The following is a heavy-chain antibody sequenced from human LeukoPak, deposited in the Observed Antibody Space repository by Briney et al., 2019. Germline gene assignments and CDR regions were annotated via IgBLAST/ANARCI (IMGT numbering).Heavy chain of an antibody. CDR1: GFTFSSYA. D-gene: IGHD2-2*01. CDR3: ARGLPGVQAANRNWFDP. J-gene: IGHJ5*02. Sequence: GRSLRLSCAASGFTFSSYAMHWVRQAPGKGLEWVAVISYDGSNKYYADSVKGRFTISRDNSKNTLYLQMNSLRAEDTAVYYCARGLPGVQAANRNWFDPWGQGTLVTVSS. CDR2: ISYDGSNK. V-gene: IGHV3-30*01.